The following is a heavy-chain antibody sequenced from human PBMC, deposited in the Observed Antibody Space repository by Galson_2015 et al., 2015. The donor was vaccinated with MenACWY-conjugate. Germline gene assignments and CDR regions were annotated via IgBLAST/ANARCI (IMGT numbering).Heavy chain of an antibody. CDR2: IKADGSFS. V-gene: IGHV3-74*01. CDR3: ARDNTWFFAS. CDR1: GFTFNNYW. J-gene: IGHJ4*02. D-gene: IGHD3-9*01. Sequence: SLRLSCAASGFTFNNYWMHWVRQPPGKGLEWTSYIKADGSFSNYADSVKGRFTISTDNAKNMVYLQMDGLGDEDTAVYFCARDNTWFFASWGQGPLVTVSS.